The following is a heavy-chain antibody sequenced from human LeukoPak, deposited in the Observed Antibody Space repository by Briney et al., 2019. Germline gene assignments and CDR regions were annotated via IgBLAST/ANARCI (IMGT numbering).Heavy chain of an antibody. CDR1: GYSISSGFW. V-gene: IGHV4-38-2*02. J-gene: IGHJ4*02. CDR2: ISGSGTTT. D-gene: IGHD6-13*01. Sequence: PSETLSLTCGVSGYSISSGFWWGWIRQPPGKGLEWIGSISGSGTTTYHNPSLKSRVTISVETSRNEFSLKLYSVTAADTAVYYCVRDRGYLVQDHWGRGTLVTVFS. CDR3: VRDRGYLVQDH.